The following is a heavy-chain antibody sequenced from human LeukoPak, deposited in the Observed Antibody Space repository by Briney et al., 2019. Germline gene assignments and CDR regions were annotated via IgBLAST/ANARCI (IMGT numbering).Heavy chain of an antibody. CDR1: GFFFSSYW. D-gene: IGHD3-10*01. CDR2: INSDGSST. CDR3: ARVRGVDFDY. V-gene: IGHV3-74*01. J-gene: IGHJ4*02. Sequence: GGSLRLSCAASGFFFSSYWMHWVRQVPGKGLVWVSRINSDGSSTSYADSVKGRFTISRDNAKKTVYLQMNSLRAEDTAVYYCARVRGVDFDYWGQGTLVTVSS.